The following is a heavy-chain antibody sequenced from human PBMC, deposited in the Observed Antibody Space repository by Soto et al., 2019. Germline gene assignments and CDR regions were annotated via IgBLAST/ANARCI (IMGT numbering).Heavy chain of an antibody. D-gene: IGHD1-26*01. CDR2: IYPADSDT. V-gene: IGHV5-51*01. CDR1: GYSFSSHW. CDR3: AREMGASPTPFDD. J-gene: IGHJ5*02. Sequence: PGESLKISCKTFGYSFSSHWIGWVRQMPGKGLEWMGIIYPADSDTRYSPTFQGQVTFSADKSVSTAYLQWSSLKASDTAVYYCAREMGASPTPFDDWGQGTQVTVSS.